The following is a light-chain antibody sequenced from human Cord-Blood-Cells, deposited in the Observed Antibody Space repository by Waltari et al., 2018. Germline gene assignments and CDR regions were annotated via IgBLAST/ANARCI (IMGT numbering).Light chain of an antibody. J-gene: IGLJ3*02. CDR3: SSYTSSSIWV. Sequence: QSALTQPSSVSGSPGQSITISCTGTSTDAGGYNYVSWYQQHPCKAPKLMIYDVNKRPSGVSNRFSGSKSGNTASLTISGLQAEDEADYYCSSYTSSSIWVFGGGTKLTVL. CDR2: DVN. CDR1: STDAGGYNY. V-gene: IGLV2-14*01.